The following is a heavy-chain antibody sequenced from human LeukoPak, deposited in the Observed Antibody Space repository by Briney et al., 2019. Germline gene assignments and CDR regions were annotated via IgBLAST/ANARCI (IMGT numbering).Heavy chain of an antibody. CDR1: GFTFSSYA. V-gene: IGHV3-30-3*01. CDR2: ISYDGSNK. D-gene: IGHD5-18*01. Sequence: SGRSLRLSCAASGFTFSSYAMHWVRQAPGKGLEWVAVISYDGSNKYYADSVKGRFTISRDNSKNTLYLQMNSLRAEDTAVYYCAREGYSYGYLDYFQHWGQGTLVTVSS. J-gene: IGHJ1*01. CDR3: AREGYSYGYLDYFQH.